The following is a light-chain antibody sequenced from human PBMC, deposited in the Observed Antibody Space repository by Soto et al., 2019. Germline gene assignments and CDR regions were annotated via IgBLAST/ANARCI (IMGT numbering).Light chain of an antibody. J-gene: IGKJ2*01. V-gene: IGKV3-15*01. CDR1: QSVSSN. CDR2: DAS. Sequence: EIMMTQSPATLSVSPGERATLSCRASQSVSSNLAWYQQKPGQAPRLLIYDASTRATGIPARFSGSGSGTEVTLTISSLQSEDFAVYYCQQYNNWPSTFGQGTKVDIK. CDR3: QQYNNWPST.